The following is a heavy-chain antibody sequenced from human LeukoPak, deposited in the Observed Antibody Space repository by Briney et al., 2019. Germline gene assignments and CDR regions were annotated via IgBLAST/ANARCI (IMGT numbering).Heavy chain of an antibody. D-gene: IGHD3-10*01. V-gene: IGHV4-38-2*01. Sequence: SETLSLTCSVSGYSISSGYYWGWIRQPPGKGLEWIGSIYHSGSTYYNPSLKSRVTISVDTSKNQFSLKLSSVTAADTAVYYCASASGASSSSYFDYWGQGTLVTVSS. CDR3: ASASGASSSSYFDY. J-gene: IGHJ4*02. CDR1: GYSISSGYY. CDR2: IYHSGST.